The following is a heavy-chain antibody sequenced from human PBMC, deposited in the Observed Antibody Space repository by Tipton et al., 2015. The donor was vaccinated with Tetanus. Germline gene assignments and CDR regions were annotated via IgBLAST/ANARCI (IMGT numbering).Heavy chain of an antibody. Sequence: TLSLTCAVYGGSFSGYYWSWIRQPPGKGLEWIGEINHSGSTNYNPSLKSRVTISVDTSKNQFSLQLSSVTAADTAVYYCARGLHYYDSSGYYYPLDYWGQGTLVTVSS. CDR3: ARGLHYYDSSGYYYPLDY. V-gene: IGHV4-34*01. D-gene: IGHD3-22*01. CDR1: GGSFSGYY. CDR2: INHSGST. J-gene: IGHJ4*02.